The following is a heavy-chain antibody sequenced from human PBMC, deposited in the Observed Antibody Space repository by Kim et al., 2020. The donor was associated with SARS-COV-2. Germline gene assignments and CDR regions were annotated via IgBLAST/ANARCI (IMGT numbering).Heavy chain of an antibody. J-gene: IGHJ4*02. D-gene: IGHD6-19*01. CDR1: GFTFGSAH. CDR3: AREGHSSGRAGNFDN. V-gene: IGHV3-30*03. CDR2: ISADESIT. Sequence: GGSLRLSCAGAGFTFGSAHMHWVRQAPGKGREWVAVISADESITVYADSVRGRFSGSRDNSQNTLFLQIDSLRPEDTAVYYCAREGHSSGRAGNFDNWGQGTLVTGSS.